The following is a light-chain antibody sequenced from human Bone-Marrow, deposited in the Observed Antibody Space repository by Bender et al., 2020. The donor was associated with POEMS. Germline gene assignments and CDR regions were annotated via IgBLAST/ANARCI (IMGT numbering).Light chain of an antibody. J-gene: IGLJ2*01. CDR1: GSNIGGYP. V-gene: IGLV1-47*01. Sequence: QSALTQPPSVSGTPGQRVTISCSGSGSNIGGYPVNWYQQLPGTAPKLLIYRSNQRPSGVPDRFSASKSGTSASLAISGLRSEDEADYYCCSYAGDSTLVFGGGTKLTVL. CDR2: RSN. CDR3: CSYAGDSTLV.